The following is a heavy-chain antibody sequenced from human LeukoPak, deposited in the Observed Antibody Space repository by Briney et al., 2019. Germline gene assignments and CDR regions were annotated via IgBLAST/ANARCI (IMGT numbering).Heavy chain of an antibody. Sequence: PSETLSLTCTVPDGSISSYHWSWTRQPPGKGLERIGYIYYSGSTNYNPSLKSRVTISVDTSKNQFSLKLSSVTAADTAVYYRARHSGSYSLVDSWGQGTLVTVSP. CDR3: ARHSGSYSLVDS. J-gene: IGHJ4*02. CDR1: DGSISSYH. CDR2: IYYSGST. V-gene: IGHV4-59*08. D-gene: IGHD1-26*01.